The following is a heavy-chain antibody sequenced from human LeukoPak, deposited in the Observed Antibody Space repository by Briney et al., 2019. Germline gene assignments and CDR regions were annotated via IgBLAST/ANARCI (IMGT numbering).Heavy chain of an antibody. CDR1: GGSISSSSYY. J-gene: IGHJ4*02. CDR2: IYYSGRT. Sequence: SETLSLTCTVSGGSISSSSYYWGWIRQPPGKGLEWIGTIYYSGRTYYNPSLKSRVTISVDTSKNQFSLKLSSVTAADTAVYYCARVPRYYDSSGYPLDYWGQGTLVTVSS. CDR3: ARVPRYYDSSGYPLDY. V-gene: IGHV4-39*07. D-gene: IGHD3-22*01.